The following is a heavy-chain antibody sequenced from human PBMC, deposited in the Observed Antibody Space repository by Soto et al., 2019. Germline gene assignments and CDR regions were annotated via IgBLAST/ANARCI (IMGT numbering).Heavy chain of an antibody. J-gene: IGHJ4*02. D-gene: IGHD2-15*01. V-gene: IGHV4-4*02. CDR1: GGSISSSNW. CDR3: ARGVVVAAARFFVD. Sequence: QVQLQESGPGLVKPSGTLSLTCAVSGGSISSSNWWSWVRQPPGKGLEWIGEIYHSGSNNYNPSLKSRVTIPVDKSKNQCSLKLSSVTAADTAVYYCARGVVVAAARFFVDWGQGTLVTVSS. CDR2: IYHSGSN.